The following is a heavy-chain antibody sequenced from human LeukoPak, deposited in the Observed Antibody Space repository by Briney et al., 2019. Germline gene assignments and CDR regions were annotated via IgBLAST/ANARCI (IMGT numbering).Heavy chain of an antibody. V-gene: IGHV3-7*01. Sequence: GGSLRLSCVASGFTFSSYWMAWVRQAPGKGPEWVANIREDGSDKNYVDSMRGRFAISRDNAKNSLYPQMNSLRPEDTAVYYCARDVVGALDLWGQGTLVSVSS. CDR1: GFTFSSYW. CDR3: ARDVVGALDL. CDR2: IREDGSDK. J-gene: IGHJ5*02. D-gene: IGHD1-26*01.